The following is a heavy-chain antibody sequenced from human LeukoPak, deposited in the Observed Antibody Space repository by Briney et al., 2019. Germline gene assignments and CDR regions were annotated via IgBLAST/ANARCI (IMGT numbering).Heavy chain of an antibody. D-gene: IGHD3-9*01. V-gene: IGHV1-18*01. J-gene: IGHJ3*02. CDR2: ISAYNGNT. Sequence: GASVKVSCKASGYTFTSYGISWVRQAPGQGLEWMGWISAYNGNTNYAQKLQGRVTMTTDTSTSTAYMELRSLRSDDTAVYYCARGGRERYFDWLFRSDAFDIWGQGTMVTVSS. CDR1: GYTFTSYG. CDR3: ARGGRERYFDWLFRSDAFDI.